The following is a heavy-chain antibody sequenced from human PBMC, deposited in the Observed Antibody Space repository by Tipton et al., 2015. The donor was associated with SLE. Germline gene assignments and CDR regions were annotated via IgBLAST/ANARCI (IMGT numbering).Heavy chain of an antibody. J-gene: IGHJ4*02. D-gene: IGHD6-13*01. Sequence: TLSLTCTVSGGSISSYYWSWIRQPPGKGLEWIGYIYYSGSTNYNPSLKSRVTISVDTSKNQFSLKLSSVTAADTAVYYCARARAAAGYFDYWGQGTVVTVSS. CDR3: ARARAAAGYFDY. CDR2: IYYSGST. V-gene: IGHV4-59*13. CDR1: GGSISSYY.